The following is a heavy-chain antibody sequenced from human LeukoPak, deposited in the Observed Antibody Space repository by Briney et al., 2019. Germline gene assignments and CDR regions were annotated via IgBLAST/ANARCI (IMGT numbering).Heavy chain of an antibody. CDR2: IYPGDSDA. Sequence: GESLRISCKGSGYTFTTFWIGWVRPMPGKGLEWMGIIYPGDSDARYSPSFQGQVTISADKSINTAYLQWSSLRASDTAMYYCARHGDRSGFSVDYWGRGTLVTVSS. J-gene: IGHJ4*02. CDR1: GYTFTTFW. V-gene: IGHV5-51*01. D-gene: IGHD6-19*01. CDR3: ARHGDRSGFSVDY.